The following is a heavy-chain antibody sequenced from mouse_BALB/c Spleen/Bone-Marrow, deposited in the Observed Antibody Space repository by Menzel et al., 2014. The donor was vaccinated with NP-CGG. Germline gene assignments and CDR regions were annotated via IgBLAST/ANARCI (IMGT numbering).Heavy chain of an antibody. Sequence: QVQLQQPGAELVKPGASVKPSCKASGYTFTSYWMHWVKQRPGQGLEWIGEIDPSDSYTNYNQKFKGKATLTVDKSSSTANMQLSSLTSEDSAVYYCARDSITTVVATDYWGEGTTLTVSS. V-gene: IGHV1-69*02. J-gene: IGHJ2*01. D-gene: IGHD1-1*01. CDR3: ARDSITTVVATDY. CDR1: GYTFTSYW. CDR2: IDPSDSYT.